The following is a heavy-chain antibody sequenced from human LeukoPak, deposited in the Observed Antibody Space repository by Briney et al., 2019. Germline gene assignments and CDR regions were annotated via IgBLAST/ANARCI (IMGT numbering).Heavy chain of an antibody. D-gene: IGHD4-23*01. Sequence: GGSLRLSCAASGFTFSNYVMSWVRQAPGKGLEWVSGISSSGGSTYYADSVKGRFTISRDNSKNTLYLQMNSLRAEDTAVYYCARDPGKGYFDYWGQGTLVTVSS. CDR3: ARDPGKGYFDY. V-gene: IGHV3-23*01. CDR1: GFTFSNYV. J-gene: IGHJ4*02. CDR2: ISSSGGST.